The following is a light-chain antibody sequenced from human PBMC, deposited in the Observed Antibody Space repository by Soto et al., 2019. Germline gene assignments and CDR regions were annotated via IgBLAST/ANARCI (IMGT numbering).Light chain of an antibody. CDR1: QSISTY. V-gene: IGKV1-39*01. J-gene: IGKJ5*01. CDR2: AAS. Sequence: DIPMTQSPSSLAASVGDRVTITCRTSQSISTYLNWYQQKPGKAPKLLINAASTLQSGVPSRFSGSGSGTDFTLTISSLQPEDFATYYCQQSYTIPLVGQGTRLEIK. CDR3: QQSYTIPL.